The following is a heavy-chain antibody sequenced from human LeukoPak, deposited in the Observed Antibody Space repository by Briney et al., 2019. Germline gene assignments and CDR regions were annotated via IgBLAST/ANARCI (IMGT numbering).Heavy chain of an antibody. Sequence: GSLRLSCAASGFTVSSNYMSWVRQAPGKGLEWVSGISWNSGSVDYADSVKGRFTISRDNAKNSLYLQMNSLRAEDTAVYYCARDLGIAARREYFDYWGQGTLVTVSS. CDR2: ISWNSGSV. CDR1: GFTVSSNY. J-gene: IGHJ4*02. CDR3: ARDLGIAARREYFDY. D-gene: IGHD6-6*01. V-gene: IGHV3-48*04.